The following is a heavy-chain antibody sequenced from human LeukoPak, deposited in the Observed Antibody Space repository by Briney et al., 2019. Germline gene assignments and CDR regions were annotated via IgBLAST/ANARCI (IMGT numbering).Heavy chain of an antibody. V-gene: IGHV1-69*04. J-gene: IGHJ6*02. CDR3: ARVLMDYDCSGSKFYYYYYGMDV. D-gene: IGHD3-22*01. Sequence: WASVKVSCKASGGTFSSYAISWVRQAPGQGLEWMGRIIPILGIANYAQRFQGRVTITADKSTSTAYMELSSLRSEDTAVYYCARVLMDYDCSGSKFYYYYYGMDVWGQGTTVTVSS. CDR2: IIPILGIA. CDR1: GGTFSSYA.